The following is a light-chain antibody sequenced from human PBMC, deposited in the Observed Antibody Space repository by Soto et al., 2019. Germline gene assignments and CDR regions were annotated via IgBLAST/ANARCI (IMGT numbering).Light chain of an antibody. CDR1: QSINNY. J-gene: IGKJ4*01. Sequence: DIHMTQSPSSLSASVGARVAITCRASQSINNYLNWYQQKPGKAPKLLIYDASSLQSGVTSRFSGGGSGTDFTLTISSLQPEDFATYYCQQSYSTPSFGGGTEV. V-gene: IGKV1-39*01. CDR3: QQSYSTPS. CDR2: DAS.